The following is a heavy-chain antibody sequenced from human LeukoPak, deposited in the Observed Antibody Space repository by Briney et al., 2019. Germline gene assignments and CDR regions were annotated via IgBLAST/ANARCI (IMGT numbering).Heavy chain of an antibody. J-gene: IGHJ4*02. CDR3: AREGITMVRGVTVDY. CDR1: GFTFSSYS. CDR2: ISSSSSTI. D-gene: IGHD3-10*01. V-gene: IGHV3-48*04. Sequence: PGGSLRLSCAASGFTFSSYSMNWVHQAPGKGLEWVSYISSSSSTIYYADSVKGRFTISRDNAKNSLYLQMNSLRAEDTAVYYCAREGITMVRGVTVDYWGQGTLVTVSS.